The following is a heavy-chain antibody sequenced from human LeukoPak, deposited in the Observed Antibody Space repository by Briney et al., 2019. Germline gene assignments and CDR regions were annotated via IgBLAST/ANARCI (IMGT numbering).Heavy chain of an antibody. J-gene: IGHJ4*02. Sequence: LSLTCTVSGGSISSGGYYWSWVRQAPGKGLEWVSVIYSGGSTYYADSVKGRFTISRHNSKNTLYLQMNSLRAEDTAVYYCARDRRGYYGSGTFDYWGQGTLVTVSS. CDR1: GGSISSGGYY. CDR3: ARDRRGYYGSGTFDY. V-gene: IGHV3-53*04. CDR2: IYSGGST. D-gene: IGHD3-10*01.